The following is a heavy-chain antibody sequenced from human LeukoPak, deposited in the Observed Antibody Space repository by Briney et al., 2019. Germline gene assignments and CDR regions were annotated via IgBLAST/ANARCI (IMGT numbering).Heavy chain of an antibody. Sequence: SETLSLTCTVSGGSISSGGYYWSWIRQHPGKGLEWIGYIYYSGSTYYNPSLKSRVTISVDTSKNQFSLKLSSVTAADTAVHYCARRGQYYYDSSGYYLSWYFDLWGRGTLVTVSS. D-gene: IGHD3-22*01. CDR1: GGSISSGGYY. CDR2: IYYSGST. CDR3: ARRGQYYYDSSGYYLSWYFDL. V-gene: IGHV4-31*03. J-gene: IGHJ2*01.